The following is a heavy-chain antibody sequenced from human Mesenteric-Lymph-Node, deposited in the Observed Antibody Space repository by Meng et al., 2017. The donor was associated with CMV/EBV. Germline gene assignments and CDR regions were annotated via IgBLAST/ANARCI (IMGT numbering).Heavy chain of an antibody. CDR3: TTTPYSGAWGYFGMNV. CDR1: GFTFANAW. Sequence: GGSLRLPCEASGFTFANAWVSWVRQGPGKGLEWVARIKSKTDGETTDYTTPVKGRFIISRDDSQNTLYLQMSNLKTDDSAVYFCTTTPYSGAWGYFGMNVWGQGTTVTVSS. J-gene: IGHJ6*02. V-gene: IGHV3-15*01. CDR2: IKSKTDGETT. D-gene: IGHD6-25*01.